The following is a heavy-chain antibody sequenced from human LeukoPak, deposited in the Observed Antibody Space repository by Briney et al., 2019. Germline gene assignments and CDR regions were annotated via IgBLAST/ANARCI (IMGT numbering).Heavy chain of an antibody. Sequence: ASVKVSCKASGGTSINYAINWVRQAPGQGLEWMGGIIPILGTPKYAQTFQDRVTITADESTSTAYMELSSLRSEDTAVYYCARGAYCGGNCYSLYYYYYGMDVWGQGTTVTVSS. D-gene: IGHD2-21*01. CDR2: IIPILGTP. CDR1: GGTSINYA. V-gene: IGHV1-69*13. J-gene: IGHJ6*02. CDR3: ARGAYCGGNCYSLYYYYYGMDV.